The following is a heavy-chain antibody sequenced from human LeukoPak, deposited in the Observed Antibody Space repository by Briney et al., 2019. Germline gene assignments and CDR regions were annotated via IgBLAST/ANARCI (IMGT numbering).Heavy chain of an antibody. CDR3: ARYYSGWYYFDY. V-gene: IGHV1-69*06. CDR2: IIPIFGTA. D-gene: IGHD6-19*01. Sequence: SVKVSCKASGGTFSSYAISWVRQAPGQGLEWMGGIIPIFGTANYAQKFQGRVTITADKSTSTAYMELSSLRSEDTAVYYCARYYSGWYYFDYWGQGTLVTVSA. CDR1: GGTFSSYA. J-gene: IGHJ4*02.